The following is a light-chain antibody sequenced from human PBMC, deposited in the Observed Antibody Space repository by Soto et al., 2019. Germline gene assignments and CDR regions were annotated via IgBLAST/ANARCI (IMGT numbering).Light chain of an antibody. V-gene: IGKV3-20*01. CDR3: QQYGSSLFT. CDR1: QSVSSN. J-gene: IGKJ3*01. CDR2: GTS. Sequence: EVVMTQSPATLSVSPGERVALSCRASQSVSSNLAWYQQKPGQAPRVLIYGTSIRASGVPERFSGGGSGTDFTLTITRLEPEDFAVYYCQQYGSSLFTFGPGTKVDIK.